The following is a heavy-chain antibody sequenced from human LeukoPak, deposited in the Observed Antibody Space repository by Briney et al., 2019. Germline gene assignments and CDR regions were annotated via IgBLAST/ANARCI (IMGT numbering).Heavy chain of an antibody. J-gene: IGHJ4*02. V-gene: IGHV3-43*02. CDR1: GFTFDDYA. Sequence: GGSLRLSCAASGFTFDDYAMHWVRQGPGKSLEWVSLINENGDIAYYGDSVRGRFTVSRDNAKNSLYLQMNSLTTEDTALYYCAKARWEPDFDYWGQGTLVTVSS. D-gene: IGHD1-26*01. CDR3: AKARWEPDFDY. CDR2: INENGDIA.